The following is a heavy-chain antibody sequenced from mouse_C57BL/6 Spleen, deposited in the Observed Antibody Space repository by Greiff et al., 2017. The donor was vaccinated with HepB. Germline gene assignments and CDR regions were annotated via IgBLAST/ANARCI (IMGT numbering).Heavy chain of an antibody. CDR3: AREGLGYYYAMDY. CDR1: GYAFSSSW. V-gene: IGHV1-82*01. D-gene: IGHD2-14*01. CDR2: IYPGDGDT. Sequence: QVQLQQSGPELVKPGASVKISCKASGYAFSSSWMNWVKQRPGKGLEWIGRIYPGDGDTNYNGKFKGKATLTADKSSSTAYMQLSSLTSEDSAVYFCAREGLGYYYAMDYWGQGTSVTVSS. J-gene: IGHJ4*01.